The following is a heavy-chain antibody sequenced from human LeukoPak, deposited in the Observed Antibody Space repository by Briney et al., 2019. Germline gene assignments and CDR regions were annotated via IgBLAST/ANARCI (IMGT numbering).Heavy chain of an antibody. CDR3: ASQTIYCTNGVGSPGFGYGMDV. V-gene: IGHV4-39*01. CDR2: IYYSGST. D-gene: IGHD2-8*01. CDR1: GGSISSSSYY. Sequence: SETLSLTCTVSGGSISSSSYYWGWIRQPPGKGLEWIGSIYYSGSTYYNPSLKSRVTISVDTSKNQFSLKLSSVTAADTAVYYCASQTIYCTNGVGSPGFGYGMDVWGQGTTVTVSS. J-gene: IGHJ6*02.